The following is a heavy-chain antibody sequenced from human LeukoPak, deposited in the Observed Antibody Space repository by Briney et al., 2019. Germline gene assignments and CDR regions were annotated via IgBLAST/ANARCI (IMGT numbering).Heavy chain of an antibody. J-gene: IGHJ4*02. Sequence: ASVKVSCKASGYTFTSYDINWVRQATGQGLEWMGIINPSGGSTSYAQKFQGRVTMTRDTSTSTVYMELSSLRSEDTAVYYCAIEIYGDYWSHFDYWGQGTLVTVSS. CDR1: GYTFTSYD. CDR2: INPSGGST. CDR3: AIEIYGDYWSHFDY. V-gene: IGHV1-46*01. D-gene: IGHD4-17*01.